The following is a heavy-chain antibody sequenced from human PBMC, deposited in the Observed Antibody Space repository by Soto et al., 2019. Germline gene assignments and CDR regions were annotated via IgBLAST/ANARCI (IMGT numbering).Heavy chain of an antibody. Sequence: EVQLVESGGGLVQPGGSLRLSCGASGFRFSIYSMNWVRQAPGKGLEWSAYITSDTNTKKYADYVKGRFTISRDNDKNLVYLQMNSLRDEDTAVYYCARSVEGHFDYWGQGTVVTVSA. CDR3: ARSVEGHFDY. V-gene: IGHV3-48*02. CDR2: ITSDTNTK. J-gene: IGHJ4*02. D-gene: IGHD6-19*01. CDR1: GFRFSIYS.